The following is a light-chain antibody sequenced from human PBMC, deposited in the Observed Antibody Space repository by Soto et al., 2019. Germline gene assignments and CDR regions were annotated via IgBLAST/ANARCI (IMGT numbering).Light chain of an antibody. CDR2: GAS. V-gene: IGKV3-15*01. CDR3: QQYNNWPPIT. J-gene: IGKJ5*01. CDR1: QSVSSN. Sequence: EIVLTQSPATLSVSPGERATLSCRDSQSVSSNLAWYQQKSGQAPRLLIYGASIRATGIPARFSRSGSGAEFTPTISSLQSEDFAVYYCQQYNNWPPITFGQGTRLEIK.